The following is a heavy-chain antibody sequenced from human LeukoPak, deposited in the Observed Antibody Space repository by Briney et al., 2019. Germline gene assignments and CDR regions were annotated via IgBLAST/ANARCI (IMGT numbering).Heavy chain of an antibody. CDR3: ASPGTGDLDHYMDV. D-gene: IGHD7-27*01. CDR1: GGTFSSYA. Sequence: GASVKVSCKASGGTFSSYAISWVRQAPGQGLEWMGGIIPIFGTANYAQKFQGRVTITADESTSTAYMELSSLRSEDTAVYYCASPGTGDLDHYMDVWGKGTTVTVSS. V-gene: IGHV1-69*13. CDR2: IIPIFGTA. J-gene: IGHJ6*03.